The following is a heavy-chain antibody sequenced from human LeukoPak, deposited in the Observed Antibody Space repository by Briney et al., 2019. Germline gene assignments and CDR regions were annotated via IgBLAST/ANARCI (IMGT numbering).Heavy chain of an antibody. V-gene: IGHV3-30*18. CDR2: ISYDGSNK. CDR1: GFTFSSYG. D-gene: IGHD3-10*01. J-gene: IGHJ4*02. CDR3: AKEFGWFGELYYFDY. Sequence: GGSLRLSCAASGFTFSSYGMHWVRQAPGKGLEWVAVISYDGSNKYYADSVKGRFTISRDNSKNTLYLQMNSLRAEDTAVYYCAKEFGWFGELYYFDYWGQGTLVTVSS.